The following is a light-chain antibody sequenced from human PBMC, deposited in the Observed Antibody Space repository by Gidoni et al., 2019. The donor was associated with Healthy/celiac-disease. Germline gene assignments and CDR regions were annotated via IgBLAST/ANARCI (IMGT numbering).Light chain of an antibody. J-gene: IGLJ2*01. CDR2: DVS. CDR3: CSYAGSYTFDV. CDR1: SSDVGGYNY. Sequence: QSALTQPRSVSGSPGQSVTISRTGTSSDVGGYNYVSWYQQHPGKAPKLMIYDVSKRPSGVPDRFSGSKSGNTASLTISGLQAEDEADYYCCSYAGSYTFDVFGGGTKLTVL. V-gene: IGLV2-11*01.